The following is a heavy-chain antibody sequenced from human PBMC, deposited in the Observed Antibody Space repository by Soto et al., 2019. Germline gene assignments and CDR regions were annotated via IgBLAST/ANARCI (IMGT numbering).Heavy chain of an antibody. CDR1: GFTFSSYA. J-gene: IGHJ4*02. D-gene: IGHD4-17*01. Sequence: PGGSLRLSCAASGFTFSSYAMSRVRQAPGKGLEWVSGIRGSEDITYYADSVKGRFTISRDNSKNTLYLQMNSLRPEDSAVYYCAKVAPVTTLTTYFDYWGQGTLVTVSS. CDR2: IRGSEDIT. CDR3: AKVAPVTTLTTYFDY. V-gene: IGHV3-23*01.